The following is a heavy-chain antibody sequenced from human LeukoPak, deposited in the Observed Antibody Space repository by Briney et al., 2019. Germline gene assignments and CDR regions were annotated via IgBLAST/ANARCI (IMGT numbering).Heavy chain of an antibody. Sequence: PGGSLRLSCAASGFTFSYYWMTWVRQAPGKGLEWVANIKEDGSENYSADSVKDRFTISRDNAKNSLYMQMNVLRAEDTALYYCAKDMGYDSSRPFDYWGQGTLVTVSS. CDR1: GFTFSYYW. V-gene: IGHV3-7*01. D-gene: IGHD3-22*01. CDR3: AKDMGYDSSRPFDY. J-gene: IGHJ4*02. CDR2: IKEDGSEN.